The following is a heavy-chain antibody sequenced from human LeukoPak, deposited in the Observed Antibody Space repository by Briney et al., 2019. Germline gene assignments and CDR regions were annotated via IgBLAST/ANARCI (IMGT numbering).Heavy chain of an antibody. Sequence: ASVKVSCKASGYTFTGYYMHWVRQAPGQGLEWMGWINPNSGGTNYAQKFQGRVTMTRDTSISTAYMELSRLRSDDTAVYYCARAGPPYGSGNWFDPWGQGTLVIVSS. D-gene: IGHD3-10*01. J-gene: IGHJ5*02. CDR2: INPNSGGT. CDR3: ARAGPPYGSGNWFDP. CDR1: GYTFTGYY. V-gene: IGHV1-2*02.